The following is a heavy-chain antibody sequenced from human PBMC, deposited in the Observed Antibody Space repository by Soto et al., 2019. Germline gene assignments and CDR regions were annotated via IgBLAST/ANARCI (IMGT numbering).Heavy chain of an antibody. CDR3: ARGTIAVAPSDY. D-gene: IGHD6-19*01. J-gene: IGHJ4*02. Sequence: HPGGSLRLCCAASGFTFSSYWMHWVRQAPGKGLVWVSRINSDGSSTSYADSVKGRFTISRDNAKNTLYLQMNSLRAEDTAVYYCARGTIAVAPSDYLGQGTLVTVSS. CDR1: GFTFSSYW. V-gene: IGHV3-74*01. CDR2: INSDGSST.